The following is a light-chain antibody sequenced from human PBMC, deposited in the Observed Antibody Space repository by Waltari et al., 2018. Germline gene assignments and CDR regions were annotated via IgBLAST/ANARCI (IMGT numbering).Light chain of an antibody. J-gene: IGLJ3*02. CDR3: CSYAGSSTFVV. Sequence: QSALTQPASVSGSPGQSITISCTGTSSDVGSYNYVAWYQQRPGKAPKLLIYEVKKGPSGASNRFSGSKSGNTASLTVSGLQAEDEADYHCCSYAGSSTFVVFGGGTKVTVL. CDR1: SSDVGSYNY. CDR2: EVK. V-gene: IGLV2-23*02.